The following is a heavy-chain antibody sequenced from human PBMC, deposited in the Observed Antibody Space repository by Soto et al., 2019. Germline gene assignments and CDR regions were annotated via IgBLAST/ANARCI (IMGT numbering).Heavy chain of an antibody. J-gene: IGHJ4*02. CDR2: ISGSGGST. D-gene: IGHD3-9*01. CDR1: GFTFSSYA. CDR3: AKDLYDILTGYYDY. Sequence: GGSLRLSCAASGFTFSSYAMSWVRQAPGKGLEWVSAISGSGGSTYYADYVKGRFTIYRDNSKNTLYLQMNSLRAEDTAVYYCAKDLYDILTGYYDYWGQGTLVTVSS. V-gene: IGHV3-23*01.